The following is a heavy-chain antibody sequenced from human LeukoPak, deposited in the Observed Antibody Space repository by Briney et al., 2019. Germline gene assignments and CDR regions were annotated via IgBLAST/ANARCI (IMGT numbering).Heavy chain of an antibody. V-gene: IGHV3-11*01. J-gene: IGHJ6*02. CDR3: ARVLPDGYSYYYGMDV. CDR1: GFTFSDYY. CDR2: ISSSGSTI. Sequence: GGSLRLSCAASGFTFSDYYMSWIRQAPGKGLEWVSYISSSGSTIYYADSVKGRFTISRDNAKNSLYLQMNSLRAEDTAVYYCARVLPDGYSYYYGMDVWGQGTTVTDSS. D-gene: IGHD1-14*01.